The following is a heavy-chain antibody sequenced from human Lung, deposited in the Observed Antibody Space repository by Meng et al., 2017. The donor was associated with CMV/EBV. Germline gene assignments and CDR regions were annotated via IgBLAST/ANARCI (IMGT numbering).Heavy chain of an antibody. CDR2: LSGSGGAT. J-gene: IGHJ5*02. D-gene: IGHD4-23*01. CDR3: ARNPGGRPNWFDP. CDR1: GFTFSNYA. Sequence: GGSLRLXCAASGFTFSNYAMNWVRQAPGKGLEWVSALSGSGGATYYADSVKGRFTISRDNSKSTVYLQMKSLRAEDTAVYYCARNPGGRPNWFDPWGQGTLVTVSS. V-gene: IGHV3-23*01.